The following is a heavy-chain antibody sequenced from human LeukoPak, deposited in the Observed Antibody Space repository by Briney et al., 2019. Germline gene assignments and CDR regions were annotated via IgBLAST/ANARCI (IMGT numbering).Heavy chain of an antibody. CDR3: ARGPHGGFVIIPTEF. V-gene: IGHV3-21*01. J-gene: IGHJ4*02. CDR1: GFTFSSYA. D-gene: IGHD3-3*01. CDR2: IDSSSSYI. Sequence: GGSLRLSCAASGFTFSSYAMNWVRQAPGKGLEWVSSIDSSSSYIYYADSVKGRFTISRANAKNSLFLQMNSLRAEDAAVYYCARGPHGGFVIIPTEFWGQGTLVTVSS.